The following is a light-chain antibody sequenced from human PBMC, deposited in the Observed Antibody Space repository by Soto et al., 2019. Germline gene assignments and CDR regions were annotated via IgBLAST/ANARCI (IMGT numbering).Light chain of an antibody. J-gene: IGKJ1*01. CDR2: GAS. CDR3: QQYGVSAL. Sequence: EIVLTQSPGTLPLSPGERATLSCRASQGISSNNLAWYQQKTGQAPRLLIYGASSRATGIPDRFSGSGSGTDFALTISRLEPQDSAVYYCQQYGVSALFGQGTTVEIK. CDR1: QGISSNN. V-gene: IGKV3-20*01.